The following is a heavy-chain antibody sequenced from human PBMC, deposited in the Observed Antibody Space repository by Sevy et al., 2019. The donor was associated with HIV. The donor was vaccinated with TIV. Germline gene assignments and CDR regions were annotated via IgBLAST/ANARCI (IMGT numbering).Heavy chain of an antibody. J-gene: IGHJ4*02. CDR1: GIAFSTYA. CDR2: ISAGGYST. V-gene: IGHV3-23*01. CDR3: AKDFSDVYYYDSSATVDY. D-gene: IGHD3-22*01. Sequence: GGSLRLSCAASGIAFSTYAMFWVRQAPGKGLEWVSSISAGGYSTYYADSVKGRFTLSRDNPRNTLDLQMNSLRADDTAVYYCAKDFSDVYYYDSSATVDYWGQGTLVTVSS.